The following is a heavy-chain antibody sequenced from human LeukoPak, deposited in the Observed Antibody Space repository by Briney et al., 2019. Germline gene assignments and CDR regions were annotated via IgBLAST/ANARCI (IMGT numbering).Heavy chain of an antibody. CDR2: IKQDESEK. V-gene: IGHV3-7*01. CDR1: GFTFSSHW. D-gene: IGHD2-2*01. Sequence: RGSLRLSCAASGFTFSSHWMSWVRQAPGKGLEWVANIKQDESEKYYVDSVKGRFTISRDNAESSLYLQMNSLRAEDTAVYYCASPYCSSSSCYFEYWGQGTLVTVSS. J-gene: IGHJ4*02. CDR3: ASPYCSSSSCYFEY.